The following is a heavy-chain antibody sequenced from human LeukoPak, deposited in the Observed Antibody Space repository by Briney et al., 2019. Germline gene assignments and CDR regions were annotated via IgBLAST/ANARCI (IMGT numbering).Heavy chain of an antibody. V-gene: IGHV3-30-3*01. CDR3: ASSRDGPWYYFDY. D-gene: IGHD5-24*01. CDR2: ISYDGSNK. CDR1: GFTFSSYA. Sequence: GGSLRLSCAASGFTFSSYAMHWVRHAPGKGLEWVSVISYDGSNKYYADSVKGRFTISRDNSKNTLYLQMNSLRAEDTAVYYCASSRDGPWYYFDYWGQGTLVTVSS. J-gene: IGHJ4*02.